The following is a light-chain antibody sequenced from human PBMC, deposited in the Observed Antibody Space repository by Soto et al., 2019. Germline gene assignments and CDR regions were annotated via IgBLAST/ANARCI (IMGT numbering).Light chain of an antibody. CDR2: GAS. J-gene: IGKJ1*01. Sequence: IVLTQSPATLSLSPGERVTLSCRTSQGISSSYLAWYQHKPGQAPRLLIYGASSRATGIPDRFSGSGSGTDFTLTISRLEPEDFAVYYCQQYDSSPLTFGQGTKVDIK. CDR1: QGISSSY. V-gene: IGKV3-20*01. CDR3: QQYDSSPLT.